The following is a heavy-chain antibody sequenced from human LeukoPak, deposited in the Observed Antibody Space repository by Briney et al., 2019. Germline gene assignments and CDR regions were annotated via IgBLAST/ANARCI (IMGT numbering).Heavy chain of an antibody. CDR1: GFTFDDYA. D-gene: IGHD6-19*01. CDR2: ISWNSGSI. V-gene: IGHV3-9*01. CDR3: AKDSSLIAVAGYVDY. Sequence: GGSLRLSCAASGFTFDDYAMHWVRQAPGKGLEWASGISWNSGSIGYADSVKGRFTISRDNAKNSLYLQMNSLRAEDTALYYCAKDSSLIAVAGYVDYWGQGTLVTVSS. J-gene: IGHJ4*02.